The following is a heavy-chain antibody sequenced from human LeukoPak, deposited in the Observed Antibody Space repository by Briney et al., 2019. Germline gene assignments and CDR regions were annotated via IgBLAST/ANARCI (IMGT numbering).Heavy chain of an antibody. Sequence: PGGSLRLSCAASGFTFSSYAMHWVRQAPGKGLEWVAVISYDGSNKYYADSVKGRFTISRDNSKNTLYLQMNSLRAEDTAVYYCAREVAYYDFWSGYSLDYWGQGTLVTVS. D-gene: IGHD3-3*01. CDR1: GFTFSSYA. V-gene: IGHV3-30*01. CDR2: ISYDGSNK. CDR3: AREVAYYDFWSGYSLDY. J-gene: IGHJ4*02.